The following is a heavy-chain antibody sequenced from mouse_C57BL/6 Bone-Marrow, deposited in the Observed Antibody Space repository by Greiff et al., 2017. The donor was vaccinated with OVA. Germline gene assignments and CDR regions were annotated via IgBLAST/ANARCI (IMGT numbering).Heavy chain of an antibody. CDR3: TLYYYGSSYWYFDV. CDR1: GFTFSNYW. CDR2: IRLKSDNYAT. V-gene: IGHV6-3*01. D-gene: IGHD1-1*01. Sequence: EVQRVESGGGLVQPGGSMKLSCVASGFTFSNYWMNWVRQSPEKGLEWVAQIRLKSDNYATHYAESVKGRFTISRDDSKSSVYLQMNNLRAEDTGIYYCTLYYYGSSYWYFDVWGTGTTVTVSS. J-gene: IGHJ1*03.